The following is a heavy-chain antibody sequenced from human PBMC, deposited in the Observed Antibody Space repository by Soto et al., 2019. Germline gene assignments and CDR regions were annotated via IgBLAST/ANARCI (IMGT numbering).Heavy chain of an antibody. CDR2: ISTRNGDR. Sequence: ASVKVSCKASGYIFTSYGINWVRQAPGQGLEWMGWISTRNGDRKYAPKLQGRVTMTTDTSTSTAYMELRSLTSDDTAVYYCARDQVFEDSRGNLLGYWGQGTLVTVSS. D-gene: IGHD3-22*01. V-gene: IGHV1-18*01. J-gene: IGHJ4*02. CDR1: GYIFTSYG. CDR3: ARDQVFEDSRGNLLGY.